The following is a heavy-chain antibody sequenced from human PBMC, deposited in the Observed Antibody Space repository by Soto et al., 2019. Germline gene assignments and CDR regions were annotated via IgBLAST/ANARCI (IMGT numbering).Heavy chain of an antibody. CDR3: ASARATIAAAAIFDC. Sequence: QVQLQESGPGLVKPSGTLSLTCAVSGGSISTSNWWSWVRQPPGKGLEWIGEVYRTGSTNYNPSLASRLTISVDKSKNQFSLKLTSVTAADTAVYYCASARATIAAAAIFDCWGQGTLVTVSS. D-gene: IGHD6-13*01. CDR1: GGSISTSNW. V-gene: IGHV4-4*02. CDR2: VYRTGST. J-gene: IGHJ4*02.